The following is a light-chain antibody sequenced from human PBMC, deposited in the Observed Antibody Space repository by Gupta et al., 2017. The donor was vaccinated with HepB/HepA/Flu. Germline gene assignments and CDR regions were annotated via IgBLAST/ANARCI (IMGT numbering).Light chain of an antibody. CDR2: GAS. V-gene: IGKV3D-15*01. J-gene: IGKJ1*01. CDR1: QRIGNA. CDR3: QKDGGGYPT. Sequence: TQSPVTLSLSPGERATLPCRASQRIGNALAWYQQKPGQAPRLLIYGASTRATDIPARFSGSGFGTEFVLTISGLQAEDSASYYCQKDGGGYPTFGPGTRVEIK.